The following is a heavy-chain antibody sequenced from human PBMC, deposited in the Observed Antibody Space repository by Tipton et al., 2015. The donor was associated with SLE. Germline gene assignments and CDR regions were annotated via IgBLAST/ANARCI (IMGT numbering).Heavy chain of an antibody. V-gene: IGHV5-51*03. D-gene: IGHD7-27*01. CDR1: GHNFTNYW. CDR2: IYTGDSET. J-gene: IGHJ3*02. Sequence: VQLVQSGAEVKKPGESLKMSCKGSGHNFTNYWIGWVRQMPGKGLEWMGIIYTGDSETRYSPSFQGQVTISVDKSISTAYLQWNSLRAEDTAVYYCARDLTGDAFDIWGQGTMVTVSS. CDR3: ARDLTGDAFDI.